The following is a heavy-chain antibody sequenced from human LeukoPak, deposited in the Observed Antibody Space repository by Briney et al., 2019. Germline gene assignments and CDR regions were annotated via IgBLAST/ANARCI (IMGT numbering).Heavy chain of an antibody. J-gene: IGHJ4*02. V-gene: IGHV3-23*01. CDR1: EFTFSNYA. Sequence: GGSLRLSCAASEFTFSNYALSWVRQSPGKGLEWVSGISGTSGTTYYADSVKGRFTISRDNSKNTLYLQMNSLRSEDTAVYYCAKESEAIAAAGTLDSWGQGTLVTVSS. D-gene: IGHD6-13*01. CDR2: ISGTSGTT. CDR3: AKESEAIAAAGTLDS.